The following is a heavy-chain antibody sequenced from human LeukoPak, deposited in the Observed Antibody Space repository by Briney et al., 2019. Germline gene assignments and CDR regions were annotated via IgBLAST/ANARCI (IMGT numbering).Heavy chain of an antibody. V-gene: IGHV5-51*01. CDR3: ARLGACSNNIRYSGDY. CDR1: GYSFITYW. J-gene: IGHJ4*02. D-gene: IGHD2-15*01. CDR2: IYPGDSDT. Sequence: GESLKISCKGSGYSFITYWIGWVRQMPGKGLEWTGIIYPGDSDTRYSPSFQGQVTISADKSISTAYLQWSSLKASDTAMYYCARLGACSNNIRYSGDYWGQGTLVTVSS.